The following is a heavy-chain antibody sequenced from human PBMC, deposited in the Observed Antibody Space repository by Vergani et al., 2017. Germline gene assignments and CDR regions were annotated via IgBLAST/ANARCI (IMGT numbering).Heavy chain of an antibody. J-gene: IGHJ4*02. CDR2: ISGSGGST. CDR1: GFTFSSYA. Sequence: EVQLLESGGGLVQPGGSLRLSCAASGFTFSSYAMSWDRQAPGKGLEWVSAISGSGGSTYYADSVKGRFTISRDNSKNTLYLQMNSLRAEDTAVYYCAKDRVGGVVPADAYYFDYWGQGTLVTVSS. CDR3: AKDRVGGVVPADAYYFDY. D-gene: IGHD2-2*01. V-gene: IGHV3-23*01.